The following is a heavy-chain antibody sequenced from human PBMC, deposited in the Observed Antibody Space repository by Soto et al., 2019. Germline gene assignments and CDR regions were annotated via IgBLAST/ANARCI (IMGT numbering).Heavy chain of an antibody. D-gene: IGHD6-13*01. Sequence: SETLSLTCTVSGGSISSYYWSWIRQPPGKGLEWIGYIYYSGSTNYNPSLKSRVTISVDTSKNQFSLKLSSVTAADTAVYYCARDMGLYSSSWYEWFDPWGQGTLVTVSS. V-gene: IGHV4-59*01. CDR1: GGSISSYY. CDR3: ARDMGLYSSSWYEWFDP. J-gene: IGHJ5*02. CDR2: IYYSGST.